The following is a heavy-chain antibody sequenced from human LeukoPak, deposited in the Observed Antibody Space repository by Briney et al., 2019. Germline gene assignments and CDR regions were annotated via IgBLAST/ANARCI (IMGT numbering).Heavy chain of an antibody. CDR1: GGSISSGDYY. Sequence: PSETLSLTCTVSGGSISSGDYYWSWIRQPPGKGLEWIGYIYYSGSTYYNPSLKSRVTISVDTSKNQFSLRLSSVTAADTAVYYCARDCSGGSCYSFWFDPWGQGTLVTVSS. J-gene: IGHJ5*02. D-gene: IGHD2-15*01. V-gene: IGHV4-30-4*08. CDR2: IYYSGST. CDR3: ARDCSGGSCYSFWFDP.